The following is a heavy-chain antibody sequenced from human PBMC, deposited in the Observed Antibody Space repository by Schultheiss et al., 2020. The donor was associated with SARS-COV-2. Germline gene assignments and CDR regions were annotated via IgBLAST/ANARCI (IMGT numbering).Heavy chain of an antibody. J-gene: IGHJ6*02. CDR2: IYSGGST. V-gene: IGHV3-NL1*01. CDR3: TNHEHSSSLFSHYSYAMDV. D-gene: IGHD6-6*01. Sequence: GGSLRLSCAASGFTFSSYGMHWVRQAPGKGLEWVSVIYSGGSTYYADSVRGRFTISRDNSKNTLFLQMNSLRAEDTAVYYCTNHEHSSSLFSHYSYAMDVWGQGTTVTVSS. CDR1: GFTFSSYG.